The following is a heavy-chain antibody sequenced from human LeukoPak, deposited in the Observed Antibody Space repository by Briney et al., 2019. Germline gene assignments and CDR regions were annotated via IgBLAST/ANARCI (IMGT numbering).Heavy chain of an antibody. Sequence: SETLSLTCTVSGGSISSSSYYWGWIRQPPGKGLEWIGSIYYSGSTYYNPSLKSRVTISVDTSKNQFSLKLSSVTAADTAVYYCARPRVPGAYFDYWGQGTLVTVSS. CDR3: ARPRVPGAYFDY. V-gene: IGHV4-39*01. CDR2: IYYSGST. D-gene: IGHD3-10*01. J-gene: IGHJ4*02. CDR1: GGSISSSSYY.